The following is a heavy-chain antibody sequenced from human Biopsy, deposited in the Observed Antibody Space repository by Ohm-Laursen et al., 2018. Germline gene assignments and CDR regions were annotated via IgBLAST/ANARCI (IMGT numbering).Heavy chain of an antibody. Sequence: SSVKVSCKVSGDRFSNYPISWVRQALGQGLEWMGGIIPIFNTPKYAQRFQGRVTITADRSTPTAYMELRSLRSDDTAVYYCARENTNYDLWSGPQNYYYNSMDVWGQGTTVTVSS. CDR1: GDRFSNYP. J-gene: IGHJ6*02. V-gene: IGHV1-69*06. D-gene: IGHD3-3*01. CDR2: IIPIFNTP. CDR3: ARENTNYDLWSGPQNYYYNSMDV.